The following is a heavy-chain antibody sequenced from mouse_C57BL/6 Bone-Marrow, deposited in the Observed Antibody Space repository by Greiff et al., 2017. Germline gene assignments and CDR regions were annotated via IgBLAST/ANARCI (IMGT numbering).Heavy chain of an antibody. V-gene: IGHV3-6*01. D-gene: IGHD2-4*01. CDR2: ISYDGSN. Sequence: EVKLEESGPGLVKPSQSLSLTCSVTGYSITSGYYWNWIRQFPGNKLEWMGYISYDGSNNYNPSLKNRISITRDTSKNQFFLKLNSVTTEDTATYYCARDDYDETFAYWGQGTLVTVSA. CDR3: ARDDYDETFAY. CDR1: GYSITSGYY. J-gene: IGHJ3*01.